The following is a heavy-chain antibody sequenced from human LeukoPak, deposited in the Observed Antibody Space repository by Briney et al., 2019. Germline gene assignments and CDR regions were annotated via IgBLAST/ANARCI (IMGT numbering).Heavy chain of an antibody. CDR1: GYSISSGYH. V-gene: IGHV4-34*01. CDR2: INHSGST. Sequence: SETLSLTCAVSGYSISSGYHWSWIRQPPGKGLEWIGEINHSGSTNYNPSLKSRVTISVDTSKNQFSLKLSSVTAADTAVYYCARAPSSYSGSYSYYFDYWGQGTLVTVSS. D-gene: IGHD1-26*01. J-gene: IGHJ4*02. CDR3: ARAPSSYSGSYSYYFDY.